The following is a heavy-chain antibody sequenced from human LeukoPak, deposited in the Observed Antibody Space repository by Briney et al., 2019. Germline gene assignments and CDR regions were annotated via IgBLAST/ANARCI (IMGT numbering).Heavy chain of an antibody. J-gene: IGHJ4*02. CDR3: ARGGFPGYSTSWFY. Sequence: PSETLSLTCTVSGGSISSYYWSWIRQPAGKGLEWIGRIYTSGSTNYNPSLKSRVTISVDTSKNQFSLKVSSVTAADTAVYYCARGGFPGYSTSWFYWGQGTLVTVSS. CDR2: IYTSGST. V-gene: IGHV4-4*07. D-gene: IGHD6-13*01. CDR1: GGSISSYY.